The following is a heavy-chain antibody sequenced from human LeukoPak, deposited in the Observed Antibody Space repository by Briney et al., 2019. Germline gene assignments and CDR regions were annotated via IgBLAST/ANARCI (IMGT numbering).Heavy chain of an antibody. CDR3: AVARGLTDPLDF. Sequence: TSVKVSCKAFRFTFSSPTVQWVRQARGQRLEWIGWIVVGSGYTNYAQKFQERVTFTGDMSTGTVYMELSSLRSEDTAVYYCAVARGLTDPLDFWGQGTLVTVSS. V-gene: IGHV1-58*01. J-gene: IGHJ4*02. CDR2: IVVGSGYT. D-gene: IGHD3-10*01. CDR1: RFTFSSPT.